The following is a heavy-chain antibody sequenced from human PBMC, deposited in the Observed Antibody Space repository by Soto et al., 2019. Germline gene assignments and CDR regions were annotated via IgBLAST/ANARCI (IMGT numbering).Heavy chain of an antibody. V-gene: IGHV1-24*01. CDR2: FDPEDGET. CDR1: GYTLTELS. D-gene: IGHD2-15*01. J-gene: IGHJ4*02. CDR3: ATAEILDCSGGSCYWYYFDY. Sequence: VASVKVSCKVSGYTLTELSMHWVRQAPGKGLEWMGGFDPEDGETIYAQKFQGRVTMTEDTSTDTAYMELSSLRSEDTAVYYCATAEILDCSGGSCYWYYFDYWGQGTLVTVSS.